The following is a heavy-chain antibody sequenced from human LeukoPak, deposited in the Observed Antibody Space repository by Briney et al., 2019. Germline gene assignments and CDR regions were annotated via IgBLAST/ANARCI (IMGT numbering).Heavy chain of an antibody. D-gene: IGHD6-19*01. CDR2: INHSGST. V-gene: IGHV4-34*01. CDR3: ATARRYSSGWYRDY. CDR1: GGSFSGYY. Sequence: PSETLSLTCAVYGGSFSGYYWSWIRQPPGKGLEWIGEINHSGSTNYNPSLKSRVTISVDTFKNQFSLKLSSVTAADTAVYYCATARRYSSGWYRDYWGQGTLVTVSS. J-gene: IGHJ4*02.